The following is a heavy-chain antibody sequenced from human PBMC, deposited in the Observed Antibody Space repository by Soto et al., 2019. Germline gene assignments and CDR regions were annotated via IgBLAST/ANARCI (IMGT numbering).Heavy chain of an antibody. CDR3: ATTGGDMSYVDH. D-gene: IGHD2-21*02. CDR1: ENTFTDYY. Sequence: QVHLVQSGAEVKKPGASVKVSCKASENTFTDYYIFWVRQARGQGLEWRGRINPNTGGTASAEKCRGRVTMTRHTSITTAYMDLRRLTSDHTAVSYSATTGGDMSYVDHWGQGTLLTFSS. CDR2: INPNTGGT. V-gene: IGHV1-2*02. J-gene: IGHJ4*02.